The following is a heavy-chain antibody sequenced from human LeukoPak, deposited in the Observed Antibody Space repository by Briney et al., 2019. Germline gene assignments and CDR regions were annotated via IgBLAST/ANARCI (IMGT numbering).Heavy chain of an antibody. CDR1: GYSISSGYY. J-gene: IGHJ3*01. CDR2: IYHSGST. CDR3: ARLSGSYYG. V-gene: IGHV4-38-2*02. D-gene: IGHD1-26*01. Sequence: SETLSLTCTVSGYSISSGYYWGWIRQPPGKGLEWIGSIYHSGSTYYNPSLKSRVTISVDTSKNQFSLKLSSVTAADTAVYYCARLSGSYYGWGQGTMVTVSS.